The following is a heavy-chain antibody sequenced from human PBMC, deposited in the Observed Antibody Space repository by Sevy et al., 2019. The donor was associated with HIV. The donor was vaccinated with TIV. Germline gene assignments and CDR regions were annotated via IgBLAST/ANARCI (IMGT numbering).Heavy chain of an antibody. CDR3: ERGLYNALD. Sequence: GGSLRLSCAASGFTFTTYWMTWVRQAPGKGLEWVANIKQDGSEKYYVDFEKGRFTISRDNAKNSVYLQMNSLRVEDTAVYYCERGLYNALDWGQGTLVTVSS. CDR2: IKQDGSEK. J-gene: IGHJ4*02. V-gene: IGHV3-7*01. D-gene: IGHD3-16*01. CDR1: GFTFTTYW.